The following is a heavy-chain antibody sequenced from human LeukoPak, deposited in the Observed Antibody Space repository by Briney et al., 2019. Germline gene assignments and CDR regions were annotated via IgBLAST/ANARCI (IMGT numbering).Heavy chain of an antibody. D-gene: IGHD3-22*01. Sequence: GGSLRLSCAASGFAFSTYTIHWVRQVPGKGLMWVSRINNDGRSTTYADSVKGRFTISRDNAKDTLYLQMNSLRPEDTAVYYCARDGGDSNGYYWGLGYWGQGTLVTVSS. CDR1: GFAFSTYT. CDR3: ARDGGDSNGYYWGLGY. CDR2: INNDGRST. V-gene: IGHV3-74*01. J-gene: IGHJ4*02.